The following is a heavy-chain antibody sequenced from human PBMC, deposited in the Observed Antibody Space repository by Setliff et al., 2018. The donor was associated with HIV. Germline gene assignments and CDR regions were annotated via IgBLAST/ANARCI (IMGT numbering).Heavy chain of an antibody. D-gene: IGHD1-7*01. V-gene: IGHV3-7*03. Sequence: PGGSLRLSCAGSGFTLSNFWMTWVRQAPGKGLEWVASIKQDGSEKYYVDSVKGRFTISRDNAKNSLYLQMNSLRAEDTAVYYCATDRGTYWGQGTLVTVSS. CDR2: IKQDGSEK. CDR1: GFTLSNFW. CDR3: ATDRGTY. J-gene: IGHJ4*02.